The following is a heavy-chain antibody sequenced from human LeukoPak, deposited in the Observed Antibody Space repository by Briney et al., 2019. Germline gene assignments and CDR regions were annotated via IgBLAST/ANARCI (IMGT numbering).Heavy chain of an antibody. CDR1: GYSISSGYY. CDR2: IYHSGST. Sequence: SETLSLTCTVSGYSISSGYYWGWIRQPPGKGLEWIGSIYHSGSTYYNPSLKSRVTISVDTSKNQFSLKLSSVTAADTAVYYCARGAGSTISNDAFDMWGQGTMVSVSS. D-gene: IGHD5-24*01. V-gene: IGHV4-38-2*02. J-gene: IGHJ3*02. CDR3: ARGAGSTISNDAFDM.